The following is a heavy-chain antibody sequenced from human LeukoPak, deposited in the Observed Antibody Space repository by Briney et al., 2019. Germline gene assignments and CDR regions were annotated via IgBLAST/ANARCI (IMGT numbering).Heavy chain of an antibody. CDR2: IYPGDSDT. V-gene: IGHV5-51*01. CDR3: ARSSSGYYSY. Sequence: GESLKISCKGSGYRFTDYWIGWVRQMPGKGLEYMGIIYPGDSDTTYSPSFQGQVTISADKSISTAYLQWSSLKASDTAMYYCARSSSGYYSYWGQGTLVTVSS. CDR1: GYRFTDYW. D-gene: IGHD3-22*01. J-gene: IGHJ4*02.